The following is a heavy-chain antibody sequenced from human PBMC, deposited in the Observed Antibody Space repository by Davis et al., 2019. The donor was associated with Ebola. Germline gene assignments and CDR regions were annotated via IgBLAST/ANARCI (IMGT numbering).Heavy chain of an antibody. V-gene: IGHV5-51*01. CDR2: IYPGDSDT. Sequence: GESLKISCQGSEYSFSDYWIGWVRQMPGKSLEWMGIIYPGDSDTRYRPSFEGQVTISADKSINTAYLQWSSLKASDTAIYYCARQPGDYPFDYWGQGTPVTVSS. D-gene: IGHD4-17*01. J-gene: IGHJ4*02. CDR1: EYSFSDYW. CDR3: ARQPGDYPFDY.